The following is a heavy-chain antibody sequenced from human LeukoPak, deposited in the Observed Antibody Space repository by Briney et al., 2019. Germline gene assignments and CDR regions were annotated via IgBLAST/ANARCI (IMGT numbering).Heavy chain of an antibody. CDR2: ISSSGSTI. Sequence: GGSLGLSCAASGFAFSDFYMSWIRQAPGKGLEWVSYISSSGSTIYYADSVKGRFTISRDNAKKSLYLQMNSLRADDTAVYYCARAGGADAFDIWGQGTMVTVSS. CDR1: GFAFSDFY. D-gene: IGHD3-16*01. V-gene: IGHV3-11*01. J-gene: IGHJ3*02. CDR3: ARAGGADAFDI.